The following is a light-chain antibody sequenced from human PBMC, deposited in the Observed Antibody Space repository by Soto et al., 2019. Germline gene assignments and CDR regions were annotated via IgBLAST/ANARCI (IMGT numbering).Light chain of an antibody. J-gene: IGKJ2*01. V-gene: IGKV3-20*01. Sequence: EIVLTQSPGTLSLSPGERATLSCRASQTVSGSSLAWYQQRSGQAPRLLIYAASSRATGIPDRFSGSGSGTDFTLTISRLESEDFAVYYCQQYGSSPPYTFGQGTNLEIK. CDR3: QQYGSSPPYT. CDR2: AAS. CDR1: QTVSGSS.